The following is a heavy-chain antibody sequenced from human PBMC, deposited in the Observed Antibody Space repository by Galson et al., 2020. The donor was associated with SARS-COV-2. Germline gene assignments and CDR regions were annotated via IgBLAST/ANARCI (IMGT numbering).Heavy chain of an antibody. V-gene: IGHV4-39*01. CDR3: TRPGRDSAYSRYLGDEYAMDV. CDR1: GGSVSSSSYY. D-gene: IGHD3-16*02. Sequence: ASETLSLTCTVSGGSVSSSSYYWGWIRQPPGKGLEWIGSIYYTGSTHYTPSFQSRVTISVDTSKNLVSLQLTAVTAADTGVYYCTRPGRDSAYSRYLGDEYAMDVWGRGTTVTVPS. CDR2: IYYTGST. J-gene: IGHJ6*02.